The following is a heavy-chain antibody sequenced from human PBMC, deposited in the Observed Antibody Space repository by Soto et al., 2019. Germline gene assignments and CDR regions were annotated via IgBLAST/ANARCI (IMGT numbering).Heavy chain of an antibody. V-gene: IGHV3-48*01. CDR3: VFDFWLVPTV. J-gene: IGHJ6*04. CDR2: IHSSSSWE. CDR1: GFTFSTHS. Sequence: EVQLVESGGGLVQPGGSLKLSCAASGFTFSTHSMNWVRQAPGRRLEWVSYIHSSSSWEVYADSVRGRFTVSRDNAQNSLYLQMPSLPAEDTAVYYCVFDFWLVPTVWGKGPTVTVSS. D-gene: IGHD3-3*01.